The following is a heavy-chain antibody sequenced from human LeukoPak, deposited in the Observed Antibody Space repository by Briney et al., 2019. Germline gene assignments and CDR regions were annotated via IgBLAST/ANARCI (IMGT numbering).Heavy chain of an antibody. V-gene: IGHV5-51*01. CDR3: ARVSRYSGYEGDAFDI. D-gene: IGHD5-12*01. Sequence: GESLKIPCKGSGYSFTTYWIGWVRQMPGKGLEWMGIIYPGDSDTRYSPSFQGQVTISADKSISTAYLQWSSLKASDTAMYYCARVSRYSGYEGDAFDIWGQGTMVTVSS. CDR2: IYPGDSDT. CDR1: GYSFTTYW. J-gene: IGHJ3*02.